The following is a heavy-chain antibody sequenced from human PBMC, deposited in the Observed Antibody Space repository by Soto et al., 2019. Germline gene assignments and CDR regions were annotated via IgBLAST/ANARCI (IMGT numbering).Heavy chain of an antibody. CDR2: ISGSGGST. Sequence: GGSLRLSCAASGFTFSSYAMSWVRQAPGKGLEWVSAISGSGGSTYYADSVKGRFTISRDNSKNTLYLQMNSLRAEDTAVYYCAKIPPLEDYYYYYMDVWGKGTTVTVSS. CDR3: AKIPPLEDYYYYYMDV. J-gene: IGHJ6*03. V-gene: IGHV3-23*01. CDR1: GFTFSSYA.